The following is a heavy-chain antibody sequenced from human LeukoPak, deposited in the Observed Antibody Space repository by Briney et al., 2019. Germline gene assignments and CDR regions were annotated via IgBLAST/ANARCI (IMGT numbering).Heavy chain of an antibody. CDR3: ARESFSGDSSGYYGY. D-gene: IGHD3-22*01. CDR2: ISSRSSYT. Sequence: LSLTCAVYGGSFSGYYWSWIRQPPGKGLEWVSYISSRSSYTNYADSVKGRFTISRDNAKNSLYLQMNSLRAEDTAVYYCARESFSGDSSGYYGYWGQGTLVTVSS. CDR1: GGSFSGYY. V-gene: IGHV3-11*06. J-gene: IGHJ4*02.